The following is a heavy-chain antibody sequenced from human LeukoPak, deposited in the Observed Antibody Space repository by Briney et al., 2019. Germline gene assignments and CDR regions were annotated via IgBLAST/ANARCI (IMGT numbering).Heavy chain of an antibody. CDR1: GYTVTSYY. CDR2: INPSGGST. D-gene: IGHD1-26*01. Sequence: ASVKVSCKASGYTVTSYYMHWVGQAPGQGLEWMGIINPSGGSTSYAQKFQGRVTMTRDMSTSTVYMELSSLRSEDTAVYYCARDLMGAYNWFDPWGQGTLVTVSS. CDR3: ARDLMGAYNWFDP. V-gene: IGHV1-46*01. J-gene: IGHJ5*02.